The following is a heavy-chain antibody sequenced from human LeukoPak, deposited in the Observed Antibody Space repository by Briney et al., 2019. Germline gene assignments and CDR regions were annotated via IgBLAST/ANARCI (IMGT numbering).Heavy chain of an antibody. J-gene: IGHJ4*02. V-gene: IGHV3-64D*06. CDR2: ISSNGGST. D-gene: IGHD3-10*01. Sequence: GRPLRLSCSASGFTFSSYAMHWVRQAPGKGLEYVSAISSNGGSTYYADSVKGRFTISRDNSKNTLYLQMSSLRAEDTAVYYCVKDLGALGDYWGQGTLVTVSS. CDR3: VKDLGALGDY. CDR1: GFTFSSYA.